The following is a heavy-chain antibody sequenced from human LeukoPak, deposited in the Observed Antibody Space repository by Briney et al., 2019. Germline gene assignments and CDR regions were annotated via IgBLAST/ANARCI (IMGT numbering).Heavy chain of an antibody. CDR3: ATELKPIGSYYFDY. Sequence: GGSLRLSCAASGFTFGSYWMSWVRQAPGKGLEWVANIKQDGSEKYYVDSVKGRFTISRDNAKNSLYLQMNSLRAEDTAVYYCATELKPIGSYYFDYWGQGTLVTVSS. D-gene: IGHD1-26*01. J-gene: IGHJ4*02. CDR2: IKQDGSEK. V-gene: IGHV3-7*01. CDR1: GFTFGSYW.